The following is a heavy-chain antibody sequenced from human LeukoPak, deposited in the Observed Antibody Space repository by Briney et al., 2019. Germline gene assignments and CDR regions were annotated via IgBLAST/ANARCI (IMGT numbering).Heavy chain of an antibody. J-gene: IGHJ3*02. CDR2: VGTAGDP. CDR3: ATYCGGDCYSPHDAFDM. Sequence: GGSLRLSCAASGFTFSNYDIHWVRQATGKGLEWVSGVGTAGDPFYTGSVKGRFTISRENAKNSLYLQMNSLRVEDTAVYYCATYCGGDCYSPHDAFDMWGQGTMVTVSS. CDR1: GFTFSNYD. D-gene: IGHD2-21*02. V-gene: IGHV3-13*05.